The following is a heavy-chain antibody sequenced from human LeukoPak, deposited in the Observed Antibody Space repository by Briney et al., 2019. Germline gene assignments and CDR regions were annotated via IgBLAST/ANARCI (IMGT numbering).Heavy chain of an antibody. V-gene: IGHV3-21*01. J-gene: IGHJ6*02. CDR2: ITSSSNYI. CDR3: ARASRGDSTYYGMDV. Sequence: GGSLRLSCAASGFTFSSYSVNWVRQAPGKGLEWVSSITSSSNYIFYADSVKGRFTISRDNSKNTLYLQMNSLRAEDAAVYYCARASRGDSTYYGMDVWGQGTTVTVSS. D-gene: IGHD4-17*01. CDR1: GFTFSSYS.